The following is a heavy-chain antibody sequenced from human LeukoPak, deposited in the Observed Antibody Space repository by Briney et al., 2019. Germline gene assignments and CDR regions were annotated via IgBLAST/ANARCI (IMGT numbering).Heavy chain of an antibody. CDR3: ARDRVHDSDY. D-gene: IGHD2-21*02. CDR1: GGSISPYF. Sequence: EASETLSLTCTVSGGSISPYFWSWIRQPAGKGLEYLGRISSTGNTNYNPSLRSRVTMSVDTSKNQFSLNLRSVTAADTAVYYCARDRVHDSDYWGQGILVIVSS. CDR2: ISSTGNT. V-gene: IGHV4-4*07. J-gene: IGHJ4*02.